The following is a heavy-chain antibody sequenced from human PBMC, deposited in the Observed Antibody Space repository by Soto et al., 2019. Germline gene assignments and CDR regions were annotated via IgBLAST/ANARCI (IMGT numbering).Heavy chain of an antibody. CDR2: IIPIFGTA. CDR3: ARAYCTNGVCYYGMDV. V-gene: IGHV1-69*13. J-gene: IGHJ6*02. CDR1: GGTFSSYA. D-gene: IGHD2-8*01. Sequence: SVKVSCKASGGTFSSYAISWVRQAPGQGLEWMGGIIPIFGTANYAQKFQGRVTITADESTSTAYMELSSLRSEDTAVYYCARAYCTNGVCYYGMDVWGQGTTVTVSS.